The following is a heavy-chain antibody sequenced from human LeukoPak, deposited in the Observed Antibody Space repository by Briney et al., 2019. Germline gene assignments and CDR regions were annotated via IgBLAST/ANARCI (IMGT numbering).Heavy chain of an antibody. CDR1: GDSISDYY. J-gene: IGHJ3*02. CDR3: ARVLARGMAVAGDAFDI. Sequence: PSETLSLTCTVSGDSISDYYWSWIRQPPGKGLEWIGYIYYSGSTNYIPSLKSRVTISVDTSKNQFSLKLSSVTAADTAVYYCARVLARGMAVAGDAFDIWGQGTMVTVS. CDR2: IYYSGST. V-gene: IGHV4-59*01. D-gene: IGHD6-19*01.